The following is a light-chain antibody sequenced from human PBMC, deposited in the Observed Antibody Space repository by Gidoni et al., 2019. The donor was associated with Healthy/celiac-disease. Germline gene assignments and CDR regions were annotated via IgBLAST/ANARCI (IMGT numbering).Light chain of an antibody. CDR3: QQLNSYPLL. V-gene: IGKV1-9*01. J-gene: IGKJ2*01. CDR2: AAS. CDR1: QGISSY. Sequence: DIQLTQSPSFLSASVGDRVTITCRASQGISSYLAWYQQKPGKAPKLLIYAASTLQSGVPSRFSGSGSGTEFTLTISSLQPEDFATYYCQQLNSYPLLFXXXTKLEIK.